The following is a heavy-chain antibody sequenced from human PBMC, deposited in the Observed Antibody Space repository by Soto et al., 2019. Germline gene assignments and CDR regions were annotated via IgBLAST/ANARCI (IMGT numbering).Heavy chain of an antibody. V-gene: IGHV3-7*05. CDR1: GFNFNKYW. J-gene: IGHJ6*01. D-gene: IGHD1-26*01. CDR2: IKKDGSED. Sequence: EEQLVESGGGLVQPGGPRRLSCVASGFNFNKYWMSWVRQAPGKWLEWVATIKKDGSEDSYVASVEGRVTISRGNVNSSLSPKMNSLPGEHSAVYYFRRNLLITVSGIPSGLVVWCQGTRVIFSS. CDR3: RRNLLITVSGIPSGLVV.